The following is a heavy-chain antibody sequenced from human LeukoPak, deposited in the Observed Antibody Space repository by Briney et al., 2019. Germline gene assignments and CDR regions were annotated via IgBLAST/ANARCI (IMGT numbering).Heavy chain of an antibody. V-gene: IGHV1-18*01. CDR3: ARERGYYDSSGYARSAAFDI. CDR1: GYTFTSYG. D-gene: IGHD3-22*01. Sequence: ASVKVSCKASGYTFTSYGISWVRQAPGQGLEWMGWISAYNGNTNYAQKLQGRVTMTTDTSTSTAYMELRSLRSDDTAVYYCARERGYYDSSGYARSAAFDIWGQGTMVTVSS. J-gene: IGHJ3*02. CDR2: ISAYNGNT.